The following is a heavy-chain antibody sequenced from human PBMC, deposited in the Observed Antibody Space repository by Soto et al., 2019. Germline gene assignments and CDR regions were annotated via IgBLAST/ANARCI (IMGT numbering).Heavy chain of an antibody. J-gene: IGHJ6*02. V-gene: IGHV1-2*04. CDR1: GYTLTELS. CDR2: INPKSGGT. Sequence: ASVKVSCKVSGYTLTELSMHWVRQAPGQGLEWLGRINPKSGGTSTAQKFQGWVTMTTDTSISTASMELTRLTSDDTAIYYCARGDSTDCSNGVCSFFYNHDMDVWGQGTTVTVS. D-gene: IGHD2-8*01. CDR3: ARGDSTDCSNGVCSFFYNHDMDV.